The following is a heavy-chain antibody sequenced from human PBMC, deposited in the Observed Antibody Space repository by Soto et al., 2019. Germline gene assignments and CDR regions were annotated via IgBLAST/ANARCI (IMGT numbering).Heavy chain of an antibody. CDR1: GGTFSSYA. J-gene: IGHJ3*02. V-gene: IGHV1-69*13. CDR3: ARARSIVGASGAFEI. CDR2: IIPIFGTA. Sequence: SVKVSCKASGGTFSSYAISWVRQAPGQGLEWMGGIIPIFGTANYAQKFQGRVTITADESTSTAYMELSSLRSEDTAVYYCARARSIVGASGAFEIWGQGTMVTVSS. D-gene: IGHD1-26*01.